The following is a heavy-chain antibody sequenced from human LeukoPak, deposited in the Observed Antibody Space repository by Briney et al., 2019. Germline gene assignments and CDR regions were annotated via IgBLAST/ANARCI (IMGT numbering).Heavy chain of an antibody. CDR2: ISYDGSNK. V-gene: IGHV3-30*03. CDR1: GFTFSTFG. CDR3: ARKYSYGQKWYFDL. J-gene: IGHJ2*01. Sequence: GGSLRLSCAASGFTFSTFGMHWVRQAPGKGLDWVAVISYDGSNKYYADSVKGRFTISRDNAKNSLYLQMNSLRAEDTALYHCARKYSYGQKWYFDLWGRGTLVTVSS. D-gene: IGHD5-18*01.